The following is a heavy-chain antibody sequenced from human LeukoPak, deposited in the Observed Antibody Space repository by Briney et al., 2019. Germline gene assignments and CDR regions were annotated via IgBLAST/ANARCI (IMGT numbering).Heavy chain of an antibody. CDR1: GFTFSSYS. V-gene: IGHV3-21*01. J-gene: IGHJ4*02. CDR2: ISSSSSYI. CDR3: ARGGDGYNSSFDY. D-gene: IGHD5-24*01. Sequence: AESLRLSCAASGFTFSSYSMNWVRQAPGTGLEWVSSISSSSSYIYYADSVKGRFTISSDNTKNSLYLQMHSLGAEDTAVYYCARGGDGYNSSFDYWGQGTLVTVSS.